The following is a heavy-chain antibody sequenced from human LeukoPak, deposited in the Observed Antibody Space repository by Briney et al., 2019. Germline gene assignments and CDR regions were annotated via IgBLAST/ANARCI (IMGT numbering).Heavy chain of an antibody. Sequence: ASVKVSCKASGYTFTGYYMHWVRQAPGQGLEWMGWINPNSGGTNYAQKLQGRVTMTTDTSTSTAYMELRSLRSDDTAVYYCARVPYYDFWSGYSHPYSYFDYWGQGTLVTVSS. J-gene: IGHJ4*02. D-gene: IGHD3-3*01. V-gene: IGHV1-2*02. CDR1: GYTFTGYY. CDR2: INPNSGGT. CDR3: ARVPYYDFWSGYSHPYSYFDY.